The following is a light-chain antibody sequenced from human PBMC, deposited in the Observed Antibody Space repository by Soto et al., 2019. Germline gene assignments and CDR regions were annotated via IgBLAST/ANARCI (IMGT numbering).Light chain of an antibody. Sequence: DIQMTQSPSTLSASVGDRVTITCRASQSISSWLSWYQQKPGKAPKLLIYKASSLESGVPSRFSGSGSGTEFTLTISSLQPDDFATYYCQQSYSTPTVTFGQGTRLEI. CDR2: KAS. CDR3: QQSYSTPTVT. V-gene: IGKV1-5*03. CDR1: QSISSW. J-gene: IGKJ5*01.